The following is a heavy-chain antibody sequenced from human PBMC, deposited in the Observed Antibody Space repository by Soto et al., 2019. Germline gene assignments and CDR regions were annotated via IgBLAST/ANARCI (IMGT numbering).Heavy chain of an antibody. D-gene: IGHD4-17*01. CDR1: GFTFSVHY. Sequence: PVGSLRLSCAASGFTFSVHYMDWVRQAPGKGLEWVGRSRNKANSYTTEYAASVKGRFTISRDDSKNSLYLQMNSLKTEDTAVYYCAAPSGPTEGNDAFDIWGQGTMVTVSS. J-gene: IGHJ3*02. CDR3: AAPSGPTEGNDAFDI. V-gene: IGHV3-72*01. CDR2: SRNKANSYTT.